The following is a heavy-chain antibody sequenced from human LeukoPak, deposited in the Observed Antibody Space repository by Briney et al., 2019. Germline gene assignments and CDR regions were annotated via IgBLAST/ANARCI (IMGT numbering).Heavy chain of an antibody. D-gene: IGHD3-3*01. CDR2: ITSSGDNT. CDR1: KFTFSAYA. V-gene: IGHV3-23*01. J-gene: IGHJ4*02. Sequence: GGSLRLSCAASKFTFSAYAMSWVRQAPGKGLEWVSTITSSGDNTDYADSVKGRFTISRDNSKNTLYLQMNSLRAEDTAVYYCAKTSFGSYYDFWSGYYQHFYFDYWGQGTLVTVSS. CDR3: AKTSFGSYYDFWSGYYQHFYFDY.